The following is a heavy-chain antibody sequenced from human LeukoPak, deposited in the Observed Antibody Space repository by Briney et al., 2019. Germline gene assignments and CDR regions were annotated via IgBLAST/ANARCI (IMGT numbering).Heavy chain of an antibody. V-gene: IGHV3-23*01. Sequence: PGGXLRLSCXXSXXTXSSYXXSWVRQAPGKGLEWVSAISGSGGSTYYADSVKGRFTISRDNSKNTLYLQMNSLRAEDTAVYYCAKVVFSDYGDYLGYFDYWGQGTLVTVSS. CDR2: ISGSGGST. D-gene: IGHD4-17*01. J-gene: IGHJ4*02. CDR1: XXTXSSYX. CDR3: AKVVFSDYGDYLGYFDY.